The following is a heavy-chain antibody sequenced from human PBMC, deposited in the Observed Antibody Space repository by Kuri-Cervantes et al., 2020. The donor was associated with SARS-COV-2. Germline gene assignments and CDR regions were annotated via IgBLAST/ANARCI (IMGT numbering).Heavy chain of an antibody. Sequence: SETLSLTCTVSGGSISSSSYYWGWIRQPPGKGLEWIGSIYYSGSTYYNPSLKSRVTISVDTSKNQFSLILNSVTAADTSVYYCAISLLIFSNNAVGSSSIDYWGQGTLVTVSS. CDR2: IYYSGST. J-gene: IGHJ4*02. CDR3: AISLLIFSNNAVGSSSIDY. CDR1: GGSISSSSYY. V-gene: IGHV4-39*01. D-gene: IGHD6-6*01.